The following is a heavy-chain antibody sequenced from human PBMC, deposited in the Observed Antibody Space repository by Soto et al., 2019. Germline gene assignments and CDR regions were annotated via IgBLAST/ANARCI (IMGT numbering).Heavy chain of an antibody. CDR1: GLTVSSAL. Sequence: GCLRRSGAASGLTVSSALMYWVRQAPGKGLVWVARINSDGSDTSNEDSVKGRLTISRDNSKNTLYLQMNSLRVEYTAVYYSAKERHSSSSTTPYWGQGT. CDR3: AKERHSSSSTTPY. J-gene: IGHJ4*02. CDR2: INSDGSDT. V-gene: IGHV3-74*01. D-gene: IGHD6-6*01.